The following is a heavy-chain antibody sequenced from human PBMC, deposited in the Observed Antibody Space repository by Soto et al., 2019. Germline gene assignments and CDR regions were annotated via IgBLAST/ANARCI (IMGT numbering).Heavy chain of an antibody. D-gene: IGHD5-12*01. CDR1: GGSFSGYY. J-gene: IGHJ6*02. CDR2: INHSGST. CDR3: ARDRPGWLQRYYYYYYGMDV. Sequence: QVQLQQWGAGLLKPSETLSLTCAVYGGSFSGYYWSWIRQPPGKGLEWIGEINHSGSTNYNPSLKSRVTISVDTSKNQFSLKLSSVTAADTAVYYCARDRPGWLQRYYYYYYGMDVWGQGTTVTVSS. V-gene: IGHV4-34*01.